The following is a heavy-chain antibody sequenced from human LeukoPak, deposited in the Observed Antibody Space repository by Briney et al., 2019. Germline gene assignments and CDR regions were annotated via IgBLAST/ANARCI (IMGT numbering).Heavy chain of an antibody. Sequence: SVKVSCKASGYTFTRYGVCWVRQAPGQGLEWMGCISGYNGNTKYAQNLQARVTMTTDTSTSTAYIDLRSLRSDDTAVYYCARDDYGGNSGLFDYWGQGTLLTVSS. V-gene: IGHV1-18*01. CDR2: ISGYNGNT. J-gene: IGHJ4*02. CDR3: ARDDYGGNSGLFDY. D-gene: IGHD4-23*01. CDR1: GYTFTRYG.